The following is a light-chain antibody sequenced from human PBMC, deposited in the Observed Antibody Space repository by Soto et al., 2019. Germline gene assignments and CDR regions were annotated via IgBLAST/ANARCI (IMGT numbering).Light chain of an antibody. V-gene: IGLV2-14*01. Sequence: QSALTQPASVSGSPGQSITISCTGTSSDVGGYNYVSWYQQYPGKAPKLMIYEVTNRPSGVSDRFSGSKSGNTASLTISGLQAEDEADYYCLSYTDSTTVLFGGGTKVTVL. CDR3: LSYTDSTTVL. J-gene: IGLJ2*01. CDR1: SSDVGGYNY. CDR2: EVT.